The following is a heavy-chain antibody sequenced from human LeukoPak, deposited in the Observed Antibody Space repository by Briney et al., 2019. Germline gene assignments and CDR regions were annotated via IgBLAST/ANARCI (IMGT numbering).Heavy chain of an antibody. Sequence: ASVKVSCKASGYTFTRYDINWVRQATGQGLEWMGWMNPNSGNTGYAQKFQGRVTMTRNTSISTAYMELSSLRSEDTAMYYCARAAARMKNWFDPWGQGTLVTVSS. CDR2: MNPNSGNT. CDR1: GYTFTRYD. J-gene: IGHJ5*02. CDR3: ARAAARMKNWFDP. D-gene: IGHD6-13*01. V-gene: IGHV1-8*01.